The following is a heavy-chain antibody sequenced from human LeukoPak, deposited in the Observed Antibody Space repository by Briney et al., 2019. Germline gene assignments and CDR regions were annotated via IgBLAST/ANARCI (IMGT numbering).Heavy chain of an antibody. CDR3: ARRGSGSLFDY. D-gene: IGHD3-3*01. CDR2: IYYSGST. Sequence: SETLSLTCTVSGGSISSYYWSWIRQPPGKRLEWIGYIYYSGSTNYNPSLKSRVTISVDTSKNQFSLKLSSVTAADTAVYYCARRGSGSLFDYWGQGTLVTVSS. V-gene: IGHV4-59*12. J-gene: IGHJ4*02. CDR1: GGSISSYY.